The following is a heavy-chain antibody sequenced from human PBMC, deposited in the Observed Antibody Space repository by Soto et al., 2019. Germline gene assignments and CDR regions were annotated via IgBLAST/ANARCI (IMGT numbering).Heavy chain of an antibody. Sequence: GGSLRLACTASGFTFTSYNFHRVRQAPGKGLEWVAVISEDGGTEYFADSVRGRFLISKDTSKNTVYLQRNSLSPEDTGVYFCARRLAPTLSALGYSGQGTLVTVS. J-gene: IGHJ1*01. V-gene: IGHV3-30-3*01. CDR2: ISEDGGTE. CDR3: ARRLAPTLSALGY. CDR1: GFTFTSYN. D-gene: IGHD1-26*01.